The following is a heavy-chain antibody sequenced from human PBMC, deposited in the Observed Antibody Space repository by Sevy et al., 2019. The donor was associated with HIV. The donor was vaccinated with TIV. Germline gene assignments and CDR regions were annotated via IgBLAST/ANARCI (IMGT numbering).Heavy chain of an antibody. Sequence: SETLSLTCTVSGGSITSLYWNWIRQPPGKGLEWIANIYYNGHINYNPSLKSRVTLSLDTSKNQFSLRLSSVTAADTAMYYSARANARGRGFSWGQGTLVTASS. J-gene: IGHJ5*02. V-gene: IGHV4-59*08. CDR2: IYYNGHI. CDR3: ARANARGRGFS. CDR1: GGSITSLY. D-gene: IGHD3-10*01.